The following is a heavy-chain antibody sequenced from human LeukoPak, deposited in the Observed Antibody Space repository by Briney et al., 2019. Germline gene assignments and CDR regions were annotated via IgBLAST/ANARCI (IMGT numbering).Heavy chain of an antibody. J-gene: IGHJ4*02. D-gene: IGHD3-10*01. Sequence: SGGSLRLSCAASRFTFSSYSMNWVRQAPGKGLEWVSYISSTSNTMYYADSVKGRFTISRDNAKTSLYLQMNSLTPEDTAVYYCARISVIRGLSSFDSWGQGTLVTVSS. V-gene: IGHV3-48*04. CDR3: ARISVIRGLSSFDS. CDR1: RFTFSSYS. CDR2: ISSTSNTM.